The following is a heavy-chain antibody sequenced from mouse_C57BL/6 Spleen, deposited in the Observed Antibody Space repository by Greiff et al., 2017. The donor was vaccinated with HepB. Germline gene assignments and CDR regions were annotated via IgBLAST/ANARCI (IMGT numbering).Heavy chain of an antibody. J-gene: IGHJ2*01. CDR3: ATDNGDDY. Sequence: VQLQQSGPELVKPGASVKISCKASGYSFTGYYMNWVKQSPEKSLEWIGEINPSTGGTTYNQKFKAKATLTVDKSSSTAYMQLKSLTSEDSAVYYCATDNGDDYWGQGTTLTVSS. V-gene: IGHV1-42*01. D-gene: IGHD4-1*01. CDR2: INPSTGGT. CDR1: GYSFTGYY.